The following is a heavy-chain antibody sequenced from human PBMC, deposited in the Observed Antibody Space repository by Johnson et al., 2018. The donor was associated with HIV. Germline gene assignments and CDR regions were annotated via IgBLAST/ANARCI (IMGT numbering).Heavy chain of an antibody. D-gene: IGHD3-9*01. CDR1: GFTLSDHW. Sequence: VQLVESGGGSGQPGGSLRLSCAASGFTLSDHWMHWFRQVPGKGLAWVSRIDSVGRGTSYADSVKGRFTISRDNAKNTLSLQMNNLRAEDTAVYYCARDRRFYDVLTSSSCPTFDLWGQGTMVTVSS. V-gene: IGHV3-74*01. J-gene: IGHJ3*01. CDR3: ARDRRFYDVLTSSSCPTFDL. CDR2: IDSVGRGT.